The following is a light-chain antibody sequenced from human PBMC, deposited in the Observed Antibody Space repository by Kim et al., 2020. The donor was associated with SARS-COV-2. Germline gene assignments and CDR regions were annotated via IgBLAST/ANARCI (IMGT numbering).Light chain of an antibody. Sequence: EIVLTQSPGTLSLSPGVRATLSCRASQSVSDSNLAWYKHKPGRAPRLLIYGASTRATGIPDRFSGSGSGTDFTLTISRLEPEDFAMYYCQQYGYSPWTFGQGTKVDIK. J-gene: IGKJ1*01. V-gene: IGKV3-20*01. CDR3: QQYGYSPWT. CDR2: GAS. CDR1: QSVSDSN.